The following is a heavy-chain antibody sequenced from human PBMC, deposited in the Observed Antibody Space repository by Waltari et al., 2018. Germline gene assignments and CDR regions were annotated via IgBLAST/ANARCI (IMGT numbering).Heavy chain of an antibody. CDR3: AREGDSSIAARPPFDY. J-gene: IGHJ4*02. V-gene: IGHV4-39*07. CDR2: IYYSGST. Sequence: QLQLQESGPGLVKPSETLSLTCTVSGGSISSSSYYWGWLRQPPGKGLEWIGSIYYSGSTYYNPSLKSRVTISVDTSKNQFSLKLSSVTAADTAVYYCAREGDSSIAARPPFDYWGQGTLVTVSS. CDR1: GGSISSSSYY. D-gene: IGHD6-6*01.